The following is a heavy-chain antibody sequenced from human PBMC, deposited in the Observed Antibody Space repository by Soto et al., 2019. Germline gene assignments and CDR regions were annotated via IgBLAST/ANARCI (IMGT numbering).Heavy chain of an antibody. Sequence: SETLSLTCTVSGGSISSGGHYWSWIRQHPGKGLEWIGYIYYSGSTHYNPSLKSRVTMSVDTSKNQFSLKLSSVTAADTAVYYCARVAYDYIWPNIYYYYMDVWGKGTTVTVSS. CDR3: ARVAYDYIWPNIYYYYMDV. CDR1: GGSISSGGHY. V-gene: IGHV4-31*03. CDR2: IYYSGST. D-gene: IGHD3-16*01. J-gene: IGHJ6*03.